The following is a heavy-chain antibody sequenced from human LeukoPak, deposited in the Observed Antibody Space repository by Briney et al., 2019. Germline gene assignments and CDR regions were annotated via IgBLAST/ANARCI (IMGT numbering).Heavy chain of an antibody. CDR1: GYTFTGYY. J-gene: IGHJ4*02. CDR3: ATSLPPPSTVTTAN. Sequence: ASVKVSCKASGYTFTGYYIHWVRQAPVQGLEWMGWINPNSGGTDFAQKFQGRVTMTRDTSISTAYMELSRLTSDDTAVYYCATSLPPPSTVTTANWGQGTLVTVSS. V-gene: IGHV1-2*02. CDR2: INPNSGGT. D-gene: IGHD4-17*01.